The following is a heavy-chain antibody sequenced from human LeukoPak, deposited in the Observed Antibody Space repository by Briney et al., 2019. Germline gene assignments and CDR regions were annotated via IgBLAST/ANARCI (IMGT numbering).Heavy chain of an antibody. CDR3: AKDRSGSYEFDY. CDR2: ISWDGGST. CDR1: GFTFDDYT. V-gene: IGHV3-43*01. J-gene: IGHJ4*02. Sequence: GGSLRLSCAASGFTFDDYTMHWVRQAPGKGLEWVSLISWDGGSTYYADSVKGRFSISRDNSKNSLYLQMNSLRTEVTALYYCAKDRSGSYEFDYWGQGTLVTVSS. D-gene: IGHD1-26*01.